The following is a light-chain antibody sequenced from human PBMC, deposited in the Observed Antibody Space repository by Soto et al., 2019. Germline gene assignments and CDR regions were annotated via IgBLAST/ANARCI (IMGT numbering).Light chain of an antibody. V-gene: IGKV3-15*01. CDR1: QSVSGT. CDR3: QQYNNWPWT. CDR2: GAS. Sequence: EVVMTQSPATLSVSPGERATLSCRASQSVSGTLAWYQQKPGQAPRLLIYGASTRATSFPARFSGSGSGTDFTLTISSLQSEDFAVYYCQQYNNWPWTFGQGTKVDIK. J-gene: IGKJ1*01.